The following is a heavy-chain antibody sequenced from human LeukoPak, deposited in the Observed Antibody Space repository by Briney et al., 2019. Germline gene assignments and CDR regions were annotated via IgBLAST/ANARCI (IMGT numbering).Heavy chain of an antibody. J-gene: IGHJ6*03. V-gene: IGHV4-34*01. CDR1: GGSFSGYY. CDR2: INHSGST. CDR3: ARAPRDRGYCGATSCFEYMDV. D-gene: IGHD2-2*01. Sequence: SETLSLTCAVYGGSFSGYYWSWIRQPPGKGLEWIGEINHSGSTNYNPSLKSRVTISVDRSKTQFSLKVTSVTAADTAVYYCARAPRDRGYCGATSCFEYMDVWGRGTTVTISS.